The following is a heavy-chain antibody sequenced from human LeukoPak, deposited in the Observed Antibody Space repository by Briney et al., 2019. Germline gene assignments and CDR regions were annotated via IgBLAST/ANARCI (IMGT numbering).Heavy chain of an antibody. CDR2: ISGSGSST. CDR1: GFTFSNYA. Sequence: GGSLRLSCAASGFTFSNYAMSWVRQAPGKGLEWVSAISGSGSSTYYADSVKGRFTISRDNSKNTLYLQMNSLRAEDTAVYYCAKDRSYCGGDCYNPWSDPWGQGTLVTVSS. D-gene: IGHD2-21*02. CDR3: AKDRSYCGGDCYNPWSDP. V-gene: IGHV3-23*01. J-gene: IGHJ5*02.